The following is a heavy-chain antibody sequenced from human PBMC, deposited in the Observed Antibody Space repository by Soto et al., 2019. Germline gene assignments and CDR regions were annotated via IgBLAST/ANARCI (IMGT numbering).Heavy chain of an antibody. CDR3: AREDTATTSHYYGMEV. V-gene: IGHV3-48*02. CDR2: ISSSSSTI. Sequence: PGGSLRLSCAASGFTFSSYSMNWVRQAPGKGLEWVSYISSSSSTIYYADSVKGRFTISRDNAKNSLYLQMNSLRDEDTAVYYCAREDTATTSHYYGMEVWGQGTTVTVSS. J-gene: IGHJ6*02. D-gene: IGHD5-18*01. CDR1: GFTFSSYS.